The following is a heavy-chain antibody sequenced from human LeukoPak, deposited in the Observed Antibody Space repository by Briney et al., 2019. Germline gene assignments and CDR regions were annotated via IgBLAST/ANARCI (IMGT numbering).Heavy chain of an antibody. J-gene: IGHJ4*02. Sequence: GESLKISCKGSGYSFTSSWIGWVRQMPGKGLECMGIIYPGDSDTRYSPSFQGQVTMSADKSISTAYLQWSSLRASDTAMYYCARRYCSGGSCYFDYWGQGTLVTVSS. D-gene: IGHD2-15*01. CDR2: IYPGDSDT. CDR1: GYSFTSSW. CDR3: ARRYCSGGSCYFDY. V-gene: IGHV5-51*01.